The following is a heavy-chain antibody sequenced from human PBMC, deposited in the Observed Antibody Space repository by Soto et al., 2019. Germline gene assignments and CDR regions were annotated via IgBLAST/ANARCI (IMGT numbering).Heavy chain of an antibody. Sequence: GGSLRLSCAASGFTFSSSWMHWVRQAPGKGLVWVSAISGSGGSTYYADSVKGRFTISRDNSKNTLYLQMNSLRADDTALYYCAKSGIVATMRTFSWFDSWGQGTLVTVSS. V-gene: IGHV3-23*01. CDR2: ISGSGGST. CDR3: AKSGIVATMRTFSWFDS. D-gene: IGHD2-2*01. CDR1: GFTFSSSW. J-gene: IGHJ5*01.